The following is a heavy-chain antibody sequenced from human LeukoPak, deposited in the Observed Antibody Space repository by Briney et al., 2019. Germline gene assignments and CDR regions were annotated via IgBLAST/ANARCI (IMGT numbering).Heavy chain of an antibody. J-gene: IGHJ6*04. V-gene: IGHV3-73*01. CDR3: TNYFYGLDG. CDR2: IRSKNNSFAT. Sequence: GGPLRLSCAASGFSFSGSAMHWVRQASGKGLEWVGRIRSKNNSFATTYAASVKGRFTISRDDSKNTTYLQMNSLKAEDTALYYCTNYFYGLDGWGKGTTVTVSS. CDR1: GFSFSGSA.